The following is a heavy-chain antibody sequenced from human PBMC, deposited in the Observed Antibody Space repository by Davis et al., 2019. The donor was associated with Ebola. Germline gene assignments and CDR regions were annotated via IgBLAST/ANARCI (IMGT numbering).Heavy chain of an antibody. D-gene: IGHD2-15*01. Sequence: ASVKVSCKASGYTFTSYYMHWVRQAPGQGLEWMGIINPSGGSTSYAQKFQGRVTMTRDTSTSTVYMELSSLRSEDTVVYYCARDQIVVVVAATPYYYYGMDVWGQGTTVTVSS. CDR2: INPSGGST. CDR3: ARDQIVVVVAATPYYYYGMDV. V-gene: IGHV1-46*03. CDR1: GYTFTSYY. J-gene: IGHJ6*02.